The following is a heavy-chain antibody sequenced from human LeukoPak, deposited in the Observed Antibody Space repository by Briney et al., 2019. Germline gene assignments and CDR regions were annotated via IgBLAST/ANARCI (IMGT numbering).Heavy chain of an antibody. CDR1: EVTFSRYG. D-gene: IGHD2-21*02. J-gene: IGHJ4*02. Sequence: GGTLRLSCAASEVTFSRYGMNWGREARGKGLEWGAVISYDGSNKYYADSVKCRFTISRHNSKNTLYLQMNSLRAEDTAVYYCTTNSLYCGGDCYSFDYWGQGTLVTVSS. CDR3: TTNSLYCGGDCYSFDY. V-gene: IGHV3-30*03. CDR2: ISYDGSNK.